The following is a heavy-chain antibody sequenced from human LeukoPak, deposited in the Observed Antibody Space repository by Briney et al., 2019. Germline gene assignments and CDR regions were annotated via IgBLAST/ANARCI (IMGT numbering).Heavy chain of an antibody. CDR3: ARGGYYYMDV. CDR1: GFTFSSYA. CDR2: IFYNGNT. Sequence: GSLRLSCAASGFTFSSYAMHWIRQPPGKGLEWIAYIFYNGNTNYNPSLKSRVTISLDTSKKEFSLKVSSVTAADTAVYYCARGGYYYMDVWGKGTTVTVSS. V-gene: IGHV4-59*01. J-gene: IGHJ6*03.